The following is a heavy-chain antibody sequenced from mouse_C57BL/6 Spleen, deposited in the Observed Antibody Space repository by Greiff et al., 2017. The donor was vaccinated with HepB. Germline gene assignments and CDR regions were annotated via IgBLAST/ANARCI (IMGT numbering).Heavy chain of an antibody. J-gene: IGHJ2*01. D-gene: IGHD2-1*01. CDR1: GFTFSSYA. CDR2: ISDGGSYT. CDR3: ARDDGNPHYFDY. Sequence: EVQLQQSGGGLVKPGGSLKLSCAASGFTFSSYAMSWVRQTPEKRLEWVATISDGGSYTYYPDNVKGRFTISRDNAKNNLYLQMSHLKSEDTAMYYCARDDGNPHYFDYWGQGTTLTVSS. V-gene: IGHV5-4*01.